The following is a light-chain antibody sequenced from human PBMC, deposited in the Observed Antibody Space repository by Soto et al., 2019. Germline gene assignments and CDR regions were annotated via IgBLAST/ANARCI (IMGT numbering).Light chain of an antibody. V-gene: IGKV3-15*01. CDR1: QTISRN. Sequence: ELVLTQSPGTLSLSPGDRATVSCRASQTISRNYLVWYQKKPGQAPRLLIYRASIRATGVPARFSGSGSGTEFTLTITSLQSEDFAVYYCQQYNDWPWTFGQGTKVDIK. CDR2: RAS. CDR3: QQYNDWPWT. J-gene: IGKJ1*01.